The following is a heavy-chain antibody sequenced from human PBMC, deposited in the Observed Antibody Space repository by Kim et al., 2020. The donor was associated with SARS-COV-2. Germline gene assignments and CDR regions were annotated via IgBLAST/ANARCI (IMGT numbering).Heavy chain of an antibody. D-gene: IGHD6-13*01. CDR3: ARVFYSSSWYVFDY. Sequence: AQGFTGRFVFSLDTSVSTAYLQISSLKAEDTAVYYCARVFYSSSWYVFDYWGQGTLVTVSS. V-gene: IGHV7-4-1*02. J-gene: IGHJ4*02.